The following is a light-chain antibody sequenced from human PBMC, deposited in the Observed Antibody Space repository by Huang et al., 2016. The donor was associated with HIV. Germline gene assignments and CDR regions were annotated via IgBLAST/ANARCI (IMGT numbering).Light chain of an antibody. J-gene: IGKJ4*01. Sequence: EIVLTQSPGTLSLSPGERATLSCRASQTVTTRFFAWYQQKPGQAPRLLIYGASNRATGIPDRFSGSGSETDFTLTISRLEPEDFAMYYCQHYGNSRTFGGGTKVEIK. CDR1: QTVTTRF. CDR2: GAS. CDR3: QHYGNSRT. V-gene: IGKV3-20*01.